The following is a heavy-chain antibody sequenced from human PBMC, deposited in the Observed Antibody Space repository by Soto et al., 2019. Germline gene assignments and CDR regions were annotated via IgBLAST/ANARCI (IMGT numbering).Heavy chain of an antibody. V-gene: IGHV3-23*01. CDR1: GFTFSSYA. CDR3: AKDLSYCSSTSCEGAFDI. J-gene: IGHJ3*02. D-gene: IGHD2-2*01. Sequence: GGSLRLSCAASGFTFSSYAMSWVRQAPGKGLEWVSAISGSGGSTYYADSVKGRFTISRDNSKNTLYLQMNSLRAEDTAVYYCAKDLSYCSSTSCEGAFDIWGQGTMVTVSS. CDR2: ISGSGGST.